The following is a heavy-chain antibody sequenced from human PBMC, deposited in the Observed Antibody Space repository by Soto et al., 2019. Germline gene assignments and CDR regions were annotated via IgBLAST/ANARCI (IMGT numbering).Heavy chain of an antibody. CDR1: GDSVSSNSAA. Sequence: PSQTLSLTCAISGDSVSSNSAAWNWVRQSPSRGLEWLGRAYYRSKWKTDYAVSVRGRITINPDTSKSQFSLQLNSVTPGDTAVYYCARGDVIDIWGRGTMVTVS. J-gene: IGHJ3*02. V-gene: IGHV6-1*01. CDR3: ARGDVIDI. CDR2: AYYRSKWKT.